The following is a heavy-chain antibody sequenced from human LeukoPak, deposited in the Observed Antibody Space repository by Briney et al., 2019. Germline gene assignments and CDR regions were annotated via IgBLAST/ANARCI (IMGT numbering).Heavy chain of an antibody. CDR3: AREEHRLAEAGTSAFDL. D-gene: IGHD6-13*01. Sequence: GGSVRLSCVASGFTFSENWMHWVRQAPGKGLAWVSHINRDGGLTNYADSVKGRFTISKDNARNTVYLQMSSLRVEDTAIYFCAREEHRLAEAGTSAFDLGGQGTLVTVSP. CDR2: INRDGGLT. V-gene: IGHV3-74*01. J-gene: IGHJ3*01. CDR1: GFTFSENW.